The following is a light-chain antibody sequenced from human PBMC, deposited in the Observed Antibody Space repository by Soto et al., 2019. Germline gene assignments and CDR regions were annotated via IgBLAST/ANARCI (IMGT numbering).Light chain of an antibody. CDR2: GAS. CDR3: QQYGSSPYT. V-gene: IGKV3-20*01. CDR1: QSVSNSQ. Sequence: EIVLTQSPGTLSLSPGERATLSCRASQSVSNSQLAWFQQKPGQAPRLLIYGASSRATGIPDTFSGSGSGTDFTLIISTLEPDDFAVYYCQQYGSSPYTFGQGTKLEIK. J-gene: IGKJ2*01.